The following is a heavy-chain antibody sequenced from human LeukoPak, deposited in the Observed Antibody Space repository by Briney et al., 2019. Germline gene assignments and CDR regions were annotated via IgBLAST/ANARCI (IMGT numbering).Heavy chain of an antibody. D-gene: IGHD5-12*01. J-gene: IGHJ4*02. CDR1: GGSFSGYY. CDR2: INHSGST. V-gene: IGHV4-34*01. CDR3: ARGCGYEGIDY. Sequence: SETLSLTCAVYGGSFSGYYWSWIRQPPGKGLEWIGEINHSGSTNYNPSLKSRVTISVDTSKNQFSLKLSSVTAADTAVYYCARGCGYEGIDYWGQGTLVTVSS.